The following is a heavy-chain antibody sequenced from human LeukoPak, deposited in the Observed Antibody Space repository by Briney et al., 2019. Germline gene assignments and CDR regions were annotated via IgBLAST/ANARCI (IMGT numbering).Heavy chain of an antibody. CDR3: ARESPMVRGVIITGDSVY. Sequence: SVKVSCKASGGTFSSYAISWVRQAPGQGLEWMGRIIPILGIANYAQKFQGRVTITADKSTSTAYMEPSSLRSEDTAVYYCARESPMVRGVIITGDSVYWGQGTLVTVSS. J-gene: IGHJ4*02. CDR2: IIPILGIA. D-gene: IGHD3-10*01. CDR1: GGTFSSYA. V-gene: IGHV1-69*04.